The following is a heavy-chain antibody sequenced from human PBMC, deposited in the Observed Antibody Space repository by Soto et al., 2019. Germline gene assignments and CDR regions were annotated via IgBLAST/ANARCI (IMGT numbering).Heavy chain of an antibody. V-gene: IGHV1-69*02. CDR1: GGTFSSYT. Sequence: SVKVSCKASGGTFSSYTISWVRQAPGQGLEWMGRIIPILGIANYAQKFQGRVTITADKSTSTAYMELSSLRSEDTAVYYCARGEDIVVVPADAFDIWGQGTMVTVSS. CDR2: IIPILGIA. D-gene: IGHD2-2*01. J-gene: IGHJ3*02. CDR3: ARGEDIVVVPADAFDI.